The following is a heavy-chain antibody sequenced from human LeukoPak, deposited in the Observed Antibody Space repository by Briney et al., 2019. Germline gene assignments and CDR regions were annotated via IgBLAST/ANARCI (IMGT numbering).Heavy chain of an antibody. CDR3: ASWGSGSYYYDNNWFDP. J-gene: IGHJ5*02. V-gene: IGHV1-2*02. CDR1: GYTFTGYY. Sequence: ASVKVSCKASGYTFTGYYMHWVRQAPGQGLEWMGWINPNSGGTNYAQKFQGRVTMTRDTSISTAYMELSRLRSDDTAVYYCASWGSGSYYYDNNWFDPWGQGTLVTVSS. D-gene: IGHD3-10*01. CDR2: INPNSGGT.